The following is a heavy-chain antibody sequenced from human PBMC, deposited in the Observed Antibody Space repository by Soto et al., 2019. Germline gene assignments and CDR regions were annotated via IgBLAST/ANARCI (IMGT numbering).Heavy chain of an antibody. CDR2: ISSSGSTI. D-gene: IGHD3-3*01. CDR3: ARDGQSGFWSGYYMDV. Sequence: GGSLRLSCAASGFTFSSYEMNWVRLAPGKGLEWVSYISSSGSTIYYADSVKGRFTISRDNAKNTLSLRMNSLTVEDTAVYYCARDGQSGFWSGYYMDVWGQGTTVTVSS. J-gene: IGHJ6*03. V-gene: IGHV3-48*03. CDR1: GFTFSSYE.